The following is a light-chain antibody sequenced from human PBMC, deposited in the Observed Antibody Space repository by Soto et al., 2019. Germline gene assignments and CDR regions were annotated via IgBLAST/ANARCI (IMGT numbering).Light chain of an antibody. Sequence: DVQMTQSPPSLSASVGDRITITCQASQDIGKFLNWYQQKPGKAPKILIYDGSNLETGVPGRFSGGGAGTHFTFTISSLQPEDIGTYYCQQYANVVLTFGPGTKVDLK. J-gene: IGKJ3*01. CDR2: DGS. CDR3: QQYANVVLT. V-gene: IGKV1-33*01. CDR1: QDIGKF.